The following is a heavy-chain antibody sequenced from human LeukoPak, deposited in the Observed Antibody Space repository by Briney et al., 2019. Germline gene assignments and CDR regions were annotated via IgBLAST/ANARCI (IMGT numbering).Heavy chain of an antibody. J-gene: IGHJ4*02. V-gene: IGHV3-23*01. CDR2: ISGSGGST. CDR1: GFTFSSYA. CDR3: AKDSTIFGVANGPLDY. D-gene: IGHD3-3*01. Sequence: PGGSLRLSCAASGFTFSSYAMSWVRQAPGKGLEWVSAISGSGGSTYYADSVKGRFTISGDNSKNTLYLQMNSLRAEDTAVYYCAKDSTIFGVANGPLDYWGQGTLVTVSS.